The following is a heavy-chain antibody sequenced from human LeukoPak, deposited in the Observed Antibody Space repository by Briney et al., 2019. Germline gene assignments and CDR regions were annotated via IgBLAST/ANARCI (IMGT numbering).Heavy chain of an antibody. CDR2: IYHSGST. J-gene: IGHJ4*02. CDR1: GGSISSSNW. CDR3: ASRSSGWYFEF. V-gene: IGHV4-4*02. Sequence: SETLSLTCAVSGGSISSSNWWNWVRQPPGKGLEWIGEIYHSGSTHYNPSLTSRLTMSVDKSKNQFSLRLTSVTAADTAVYYFASRSSGWYFEFWGRGTLVTVSS. D-gene: IGHD6-19*01.